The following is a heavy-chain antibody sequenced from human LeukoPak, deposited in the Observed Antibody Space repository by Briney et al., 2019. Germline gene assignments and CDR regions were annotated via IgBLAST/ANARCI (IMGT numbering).Heavy chain of an antibody. V-gene: IGHV3-23*01. Sequence: EASLRLPCASSGFTFSSYAMNWVRQAPEKVLEWVSVVRGSGRSTYFADSVEGRFTISRDNSKNTLYLKMNSLRDADTAVYYCARSDSSSSFDYWGQGTLVTVSS. J-gene: IGHJ4*02. CDR3: ARSDSSSSFDY. CDR2: VRGSGRST. D-gene: IGHD6-13*01. CDR1: GFTFSSYA.